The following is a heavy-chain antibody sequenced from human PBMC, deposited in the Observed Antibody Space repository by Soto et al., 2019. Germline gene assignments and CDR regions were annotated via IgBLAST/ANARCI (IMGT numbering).Heavy chain of an antibody. Sequence: GALRLSCAASGFHFSSYSKKLVRQAPGKGLEWVSYISSSSSTIYYADSVKGRFTISRDNAKNSLYLQMNSLRAEDTAVYYCARYQVVPAARQIDYWGQGTLVTVSS. CDR2: ISSSSSTI. CDR3: ARYQVVPAARQIDY. CDR1: GFHFSSYS. D-gene: IGHD2-2*01. V-gene: IGHV3-48*01. J-gene: IGHJ4*02.